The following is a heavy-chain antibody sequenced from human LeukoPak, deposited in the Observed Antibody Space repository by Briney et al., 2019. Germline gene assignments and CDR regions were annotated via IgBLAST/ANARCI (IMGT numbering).Heavy chain of an antibody. V-gene: IGHV1-46*01. Sequence: ASVKVSCKASGYTFTSYYMHWVRQAPGQGLEWMGIINPSGGSTNYAQKLQDRVTMTRDTSTSTVYMELSSVTAADTAMYYCARGTDSYKVGHWGQGTLVTVS. D-gene: IGHD1-1*01. J-gene: IGHJ4*02. CDR1: GYTFTSYY. CDR2: INPSGGST. CDR3: ARGTDSYKVGH.